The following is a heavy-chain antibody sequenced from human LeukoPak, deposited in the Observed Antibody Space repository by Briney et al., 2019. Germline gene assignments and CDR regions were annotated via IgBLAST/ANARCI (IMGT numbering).Heavy chain of an antibody. D-gene: IGHD6-13*01. CDR1: GFTFDDYG. CDR2: INWNGGST. V-gene: IGHV3-20*04. J-gene: IGHJ6*03. CDR3: ARGGYSSSWSVMDV. Sequence: PGGSLRLSCAASGFTFDDYGMSWVRQAPGKGLEWVSGINWNGGSTGYADSVKGRFTISRDNAKNSLYLQMNSLRAEDTALYYCARGGYSSSWSVMDVCGKGTTVTVSS.